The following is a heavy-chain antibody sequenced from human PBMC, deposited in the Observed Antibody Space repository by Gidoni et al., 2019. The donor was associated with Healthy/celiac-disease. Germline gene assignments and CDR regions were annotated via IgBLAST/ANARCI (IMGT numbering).Heavy chain of an antibody. Sequence: QVQLVQSGAEVKKPGASVKVSCKASGYTFPSYGISWVRQAPGQGLEWMGWISAYNGNTNYAQKLQGRVTMTTDTSTSTAYMELRSLRSDDTAVYYWARDGMRYSSGWQQYFQHWGQGTLVTVSS. D-gene: IGHD6-19*01. CDR1: GYTFPSYG. J-gene: IGHJ1*01. CDR2: ISAYNGNT. V-gene: IGHV1-18*01. CDR3: ARDGMRYSSGWQQYFQH.